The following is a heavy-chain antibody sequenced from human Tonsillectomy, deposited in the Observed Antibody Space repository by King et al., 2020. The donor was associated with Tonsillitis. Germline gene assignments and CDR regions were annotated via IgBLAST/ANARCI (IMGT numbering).Heavy chain of an antibody. V-gene: IGHV4-38-2*01. CDR3: ARGLGYGSGGNCYSSLSFDY. J-gene: IGHJ4*02. CDR1: RYSISSGYY. CDR2: IYQSGST. D-gene: IGHD2-15*01. Sequence: HVQLQESGPGLVKPSETLSLTCAVSRYSISSGYYWGWIRQPPGKGLECIGNIYQSGSTYYNPSLKSRVTISVDASKNQFSLKLSSVTAADTAVYYWARGLGYGSGGNCYSSLSFDYWGQGTLVTVSS.